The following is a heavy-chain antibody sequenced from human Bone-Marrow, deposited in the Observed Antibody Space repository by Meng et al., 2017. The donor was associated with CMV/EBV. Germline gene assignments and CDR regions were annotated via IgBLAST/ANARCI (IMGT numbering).Heavy chain of an antibody. CDR1: GGTFSSYA. D-gene: IGHD2-2*01. Sequence: SVQVSCKASGGTFSSYAISWVRQAPGQGLEWMGGIIPILGIANYAQKFQGRVTITADKSTSTAYMELSSLRSEDTAVYYCASPLGYCSSTSCYGRLYFQHWGQGTLVTVSS. J-gene: IGHJ1*01. V-gene: IGHV1-69*10. CDR3: ASPLGYCSSTSCYGRLYFQH. CDR2: IIPILGIA.